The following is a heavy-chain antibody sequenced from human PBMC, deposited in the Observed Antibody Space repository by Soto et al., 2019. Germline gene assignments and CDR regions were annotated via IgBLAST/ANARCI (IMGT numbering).Heavy chain of an antibody. D-gene: IGHD2-2*01. J-gene: IGHJ3*02. CDR2: IIPILGIA. CDR3: ASCSAAGAFDI. CDR1: GGTFSSDT. Sequence: QVQLVQSGAEVKKPGSSVKVSCKDSGGTFSSDTISWVRQAPGQGLEWMGRIIPILGIANYAQKFQGRVTITADKSTSTAYMELSSLRSEDTAVYYCASCSAAGAFDIWGQGTMVTVSS. V-gene: IGHV1-69*02.